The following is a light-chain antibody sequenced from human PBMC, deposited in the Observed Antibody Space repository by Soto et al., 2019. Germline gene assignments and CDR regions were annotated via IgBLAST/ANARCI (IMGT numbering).Light chain of an antibody. CDR1: SSDIGYSNF. Sequence: QSVLTQPASVSGSPGQSITISCTGTSSDIGYSNFVSWYQQHPGKAPKLLIYDLINRPSGVPNRFSGSKSGHTASLTISGLQAEDEADYYCNSCTSANTYVFGTGTKVTVL. J-gene: IGLJ1*01. CDR2: DLI. CDR3: NSCTSANTYV. V-gene: IGLV2-14*03.